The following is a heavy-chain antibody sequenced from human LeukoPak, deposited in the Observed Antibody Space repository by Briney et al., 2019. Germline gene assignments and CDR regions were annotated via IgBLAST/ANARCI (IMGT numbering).Heavy chain of an antibody. CDR2: ISSSRSYI. CDR3: ARFIAAPYYFDY. V-gene: IGHV3-21*01. Sequence: SGGSLRLSCAASGFTFSSYSMNWVRQAPGKGLEWVSFISSSRSYIYYADSVKGRFTISRDNAKNSLYLQMNSLRAEDTAVYYCARFIAAPYYFDYWGRGTLVTVSS. D-gene: IGHD6-13*01. J-gene: IGHJ4*02. CDR1: GFTFSSYS.